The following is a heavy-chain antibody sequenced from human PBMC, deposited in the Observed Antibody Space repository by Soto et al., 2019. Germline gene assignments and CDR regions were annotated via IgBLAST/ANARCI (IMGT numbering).Heavy chain of an antibody. V-gene: IGHV5-51*01. D-gene: IGHD2-15*01. CDR3: ARYCSGGSCYRPSYQFDY. Sequence: PGESLKISCQGSGYTFNSFWIGWVRQMPGEGLEWMGLMFPWTSDTRYSPSFQGHVSISVDRSTGTGYLQWNSLKASDTAMYYCARYCSGGSCYRPSYQFDYWGQGTLVTVSS. CDR2: MFPWTSDT. J-gene: IGHJ4*02. CDR1: GYTFNSFW.